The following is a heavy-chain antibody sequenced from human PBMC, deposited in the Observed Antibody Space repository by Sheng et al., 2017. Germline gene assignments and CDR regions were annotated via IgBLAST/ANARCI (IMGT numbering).Heavy chain of an antibody. D-gene: IGHD2-15*01. J-gene: IGHJ4*02. Sequence: QVQLVQSGAEVKKPGSSVKVSCKASGGTFSSYAISWVRQAPGQGLEWMGGIIPIFGTANYAQKFQGRVTITTDESTSTAYMELSSLRSEDTAVYYCAATLGYCSGGSCSNDYWGPGNPGHRLL. CDR3: AATLGYCSGGSCSNDY. CDR2: IIPIFGTA. V-gene: IGHV1-69*05. CDR1: GGTFSSYA.